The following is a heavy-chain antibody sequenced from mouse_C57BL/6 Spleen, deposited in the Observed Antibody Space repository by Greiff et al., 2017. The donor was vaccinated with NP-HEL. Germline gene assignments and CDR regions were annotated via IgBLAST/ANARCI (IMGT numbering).Heavy chain of an antibody. CDR1: GYTFTSYW. CDR2: IDPSDSYT. J-gene: IGHJ2*01. D-gene: IGHD2-1*01. CDR3: ARYGNYVHLYFDY. Sequence: VQLQQPGAELVMPGASVKLSCKASGYTFTSYWMHWVKQRPGQGLEWIGEIDPSDSYTNYNQKFKGKSTLTVDKSSSTAYMQLSSLTSEDSAVYYCARYGNYVHLYFDYWGQGTTLTVSS. V-gene: IGHV1-69*01.